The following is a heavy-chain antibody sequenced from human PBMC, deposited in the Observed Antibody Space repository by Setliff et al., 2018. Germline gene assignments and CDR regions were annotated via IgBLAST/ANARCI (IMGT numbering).Heavy chain of an antibody. Sequence: PSETLSLTCRVSGGSISSYYWSWIRQPPGRGLEWIAYISYTGSTNYNPSLKSRVTISLDTSKNQFSLKLSSVTAADTAVYYCARTDYYGSGSSGYFDYWGQGTLVTVSS. CDR1: GGSISSYY. J-gene: IGHJ4*02. CDR2: ISYTGST. D-gene: IGHD3-10*01. CDR3: ARTDYYGSGSSGYFDY. V-gene: IGHV4-59*01.